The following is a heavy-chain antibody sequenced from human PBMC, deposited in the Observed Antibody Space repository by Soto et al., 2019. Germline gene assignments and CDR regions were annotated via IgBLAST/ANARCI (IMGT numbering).Heavy chain of an antibody. V-gene: IGHV3-21*01. D-gene: IGHD3-3*01. J-gene: IGHJ4*02. Sequence: GGSLRLSCAASGFTFSSYSMNWVRQAPGKGLEWVSSISSSSSYIYYADSVKGRFTISRDNAKNSLYLQMNSLRAEDTAVYYCARDPGGGVVTDYYFDYWGQGTLVTVSS. CDR2: ISSSSSYI. CDR3: ARDPGGGVVTDYYFDY. CDR1: GFTFSSYS.